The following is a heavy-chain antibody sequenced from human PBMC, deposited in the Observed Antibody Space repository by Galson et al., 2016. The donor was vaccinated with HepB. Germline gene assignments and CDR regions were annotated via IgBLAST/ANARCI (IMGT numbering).Heavy chain of an antibody. CDR3: ARVNRWGGLVDALWY. CDR1: GYTFTSYA. D-gene: IGHD2-8*01. J-gene: IGHJ4*02. Sequence: SVKVSCKASGYTFTSYALHWVRQAPGQSLEWMGWISAGNGNTKYSHNFQGRVTITRDTSATIAYMELSSLRSEDTAVHYCARVNRWGGLVDALWYWGQGTLVTVSS. CDR2: ISAGNGNT. V-gene: IGHV1-3*01.